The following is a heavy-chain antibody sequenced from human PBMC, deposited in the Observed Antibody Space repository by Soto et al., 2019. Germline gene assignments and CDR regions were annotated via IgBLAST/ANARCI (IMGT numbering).Heavy chain of an antibody. CDR3: ARDRGRPDLRDTHYYDSSDLDYGMDV. Sequence: EVRLVESGGGLVKPGGSLTLSCAASGFTFSSYWMTWVRQAPGKGLEWVANINQNGGEKYYMDSMKGRFTISRDNAKNSLLLQLNSLRAEDTAVYYCARDRGRPDLRDTHYYDSSDLDYGMDVWGQGTTVTVSS. V-gene: IGHV3-7*01. J-gene: IGHJ6*02. CDR2: INQNGGEK. D-gene: IGHD3-22*01. CDR1: GFTFSSYW.